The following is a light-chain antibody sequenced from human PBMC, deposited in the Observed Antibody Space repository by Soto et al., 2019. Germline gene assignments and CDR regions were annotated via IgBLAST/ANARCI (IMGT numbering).Light chain of an antibody. CDR1: QTISNSY. J-gene: IGKJ3*01. Sequence: EIVLTQSPGTLSLSPGERATLSCRASQTISNSYLAWYQQKPGQAPRPLIYGASSRAIGIPDRFSGSGSGTDCSLTISRVEPEDFAMYYCQEYDWIPQFSFGPRTKVDIK. V-gene: IGKV3-20*01. CDR2: GAS. CDR3: QEYDWIPQFS.